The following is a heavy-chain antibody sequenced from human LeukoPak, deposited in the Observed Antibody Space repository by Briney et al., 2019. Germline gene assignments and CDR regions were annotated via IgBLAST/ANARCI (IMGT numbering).Heavy chain of an antibody. CDR3: ARGADTGIYASLFYFDY. J-gene: IGHJ4*02. CDR2: ISAYSGNT. D-gene: IGHD2-8*02. CDR1: GYTFTSYG. V-gene: IGHV1-18*01. Sequence: GASVTVSCKASGYTFTSYGISWVRQAPGQGLEWMGLISAYSGNTNFAQKLQGRVTMTTDTSTSTAYMELRSLRSDDTAVYFCARGADTGIYASLFYFDYWGQETLVTVSS.